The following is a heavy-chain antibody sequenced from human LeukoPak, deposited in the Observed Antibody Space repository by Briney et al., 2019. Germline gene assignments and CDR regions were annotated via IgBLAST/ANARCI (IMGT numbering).Heavy chain of an antibody. Sequence: PSETLSLTCTVSGGSISGYYWNWIRQPPGKGLEWIGYISYTGSADYNPSLKSRVTISVDTSKNQFSLKVTSLTAADTAVYYCARPRPGRNIVATNYSPLEYWGQGTLVTVSS. J-gene: IGHJ4*02. V-gene: IGHV4-59*01. D-gene: IGHD5-12*01. CDR2: ISYTGSA. CDR3: ARPRPGRNIVATNYSPLEY. CDR1: GGSISGYY.